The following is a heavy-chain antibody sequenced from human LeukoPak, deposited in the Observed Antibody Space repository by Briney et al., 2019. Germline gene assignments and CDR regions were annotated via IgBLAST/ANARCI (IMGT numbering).Heavy chain of an antibody. Sequence: SGGSLRLSCAASGFTFSSYWMHWVRQAPGKGLVWVSRINSDGSSTSYADSVKGRFTISRDNAKSTLYLQMNSLRAEDTAVYYCASVFSQYYDFWSGYSAPGFDYWGQGTLVTVSS. CDR3: ASVFSQYYDFWSGYSAPGFDY. CDR1: GFTFSSYW. V-gene: IGHV3-74*01. CDR2: INSDGSST. J-gene: IGHJ4*02. D-gene: IGHD3-3*01.